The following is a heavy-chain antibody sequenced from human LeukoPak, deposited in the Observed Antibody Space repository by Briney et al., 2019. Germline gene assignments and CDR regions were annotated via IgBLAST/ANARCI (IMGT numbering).Heavy chain of an antibody. D-gene: IGHD3-3*01. Sequence: GGSLRLSRAASGFIFSSYAMSWVRQAPGKGMEWVSIISSDGSHRDYADSLKGRFTISRDNPKNTVYLQMNSLRPDDTAVYYCVRGGRGWREITTFGARIILTAFDIWGQGTDVTVSS. J-gene: IGHJ3*02. CDR2: ISSDGSHR. CDR1: GFIFSSYA. CDR3: VRGGRGWREITTFGARIILTAFDI. V-gene: IGHV3-30*03.